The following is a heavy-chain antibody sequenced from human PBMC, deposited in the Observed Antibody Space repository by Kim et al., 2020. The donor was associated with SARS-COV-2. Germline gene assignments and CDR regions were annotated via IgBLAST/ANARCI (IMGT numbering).Heavy chain of an antibody. D-gene: IGHD6-13*01. J-gene: IGHJ4*02. Sequence: PSLKSRITITIDTSKSQFSLKLSSVTAADTAVYYCARLRLGAAGSRPYDYWAQGTPVTVSS. V-gene: IGHV4-61*07. CDR3: ARLRLGAAGSRPYDY.